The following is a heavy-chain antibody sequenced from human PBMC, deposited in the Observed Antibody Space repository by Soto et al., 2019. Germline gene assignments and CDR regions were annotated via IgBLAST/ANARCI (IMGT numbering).Heavy chain of an antibody. Sequence: GGSLRLSCAASGFTFSSYSMNWVRQAPGKGLEWVSSISSSSSYIYYADSVKGRFTISRDNAKNSLYLQMNSLRAEDTAVYYCAREYSSGWSRGWFDPWGQGTLVTVSS. CDR3: AREYSSGWSRGWFDP. CDR2: ISSSSSYI. V-gene: IGHV3-21*01. D-gene: IGHD6-19*01. CDR1: GFTFSSYS. J-gene: IGHJ5*02.